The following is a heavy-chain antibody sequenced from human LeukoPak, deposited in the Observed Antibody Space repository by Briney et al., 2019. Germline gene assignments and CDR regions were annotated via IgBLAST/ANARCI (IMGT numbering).Heavy chain of an antibody. Sequence: ASVKVSCKGSGYTFSGYGLSWVRQAPGQGLEWMGWINAYNGHANYAQKFQGRVTMTTDTSTSTAYMELRSLTSDDTAVYYCARGRGRGTTYYSFAYWGQGTLVTVSS. CDR2: INAYNGHA. CDR1: GYTFSGYG. J-gene: IGHJ4*02. CDR3: ARGRGRGTTYYSFAY. D-gene: IGHD2/OR15-2a*01. V-gene: IGHV1-18*01.